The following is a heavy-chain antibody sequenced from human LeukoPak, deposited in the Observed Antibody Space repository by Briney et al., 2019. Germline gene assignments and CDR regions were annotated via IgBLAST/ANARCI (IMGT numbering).Heavy chain of an antibody. J-gene: IGHJ4*02. CDR1: GFTFSSRDW. D-gene: IGHD1-26*01. Sequence: PGGSLRLSCVASGFTFSSRDWMTWVRQAPGKGLEWVANIKQDGSEKNYVDSVKGRFTISRDNAKNSVDLQMNSLRVEDTAVYYCARCGYSGSYYLLDYWGQGTLVTVSS. CDR2: IKQDGSEK. V-gene: IGHV3-7*01. CDR3: ARCGYSGSYYLLDY.